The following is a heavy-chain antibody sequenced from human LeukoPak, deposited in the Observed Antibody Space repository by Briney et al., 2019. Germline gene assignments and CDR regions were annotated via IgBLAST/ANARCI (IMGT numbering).Heavy chain of an antibody. CDR3: ARDNNAAFDI. D-gene: IGHD2-2*01. CDR1: GFTFRIYW. CDR2: IKPDGSEQ. V-gene: IGHV3-7*04. J-gene: IGHJ3*02. Sequence: PGGSLRLSCTASGFTFRIYWMSWVREAPGKGLDSLSSIKPDGSEQYYVETVRGRITVSRDNDKNSLYMQMNRLNAEDTAVYYGARDNNAAFDIWGLGTMVTVSS.